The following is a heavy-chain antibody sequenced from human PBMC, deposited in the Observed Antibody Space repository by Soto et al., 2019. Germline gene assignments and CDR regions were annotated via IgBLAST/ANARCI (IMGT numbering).Heavy chain of an antibody. Sequence: EVQLVESGGGLVQPGGSLRLSCAASGFTFSTYWMSWVRQAPGKGLEWVANINQDGSEKYYVDSVKGRFTISRDNAKNSLYLQMTRLRAGDTTVYYCARARGWNIVIIPAAADYWGQGTLVTVSS. CDR3: ARARGWNIVIIPAAADY. CDR1: GFTFSTYW. CDR2: INQDGSEK. D-gene: IGHD2-2*01. J-gene: IGHJ4*02. V-gene: IGHV3-7*01.